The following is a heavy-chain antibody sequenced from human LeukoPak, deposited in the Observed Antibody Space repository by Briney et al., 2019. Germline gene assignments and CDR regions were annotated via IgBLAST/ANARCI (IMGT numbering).Heavy chain of an antibody. CDR2: ISGSGGST. Sequence: GGSLRLSCAASGFTFSSYAMSWVRQAPGKGLEWVSVISGSGGSTYYADSVKGRFTISRDNSKNTLYLQMNSLRAEDTAVYYCAKDVDILTGYSKYFDYWGQGTLVTVSS. J-gene: IGHJ4*02. CDR1: GFTFSSYA. D-gene: IGHD3-9*01. CDR3: AKDVDILTGYSKYFDY. V-gene: IGHV3-23*01.